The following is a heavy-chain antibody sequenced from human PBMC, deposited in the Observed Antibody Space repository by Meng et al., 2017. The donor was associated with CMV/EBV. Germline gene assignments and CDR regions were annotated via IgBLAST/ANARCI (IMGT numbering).Heavy chain of an antibody. J-gene: IGHJ6*02. CDR2: ISYDGSNK. CDR1: GFTFSSYA. D-gene: IGHD2-21*01. CDR3: AREPTEHIVVVIAILTYGMDV. Sequence: LSLTCAASGFTFSSYAMHWVRQVPGKGLEWVAVISYDGSNKYYADSVKGRFTISRDNSKNTLYLQMNSLRAKDTAVYYCAREPTEHIVVVIAILTYGMDVWGRGTTVTVSS. V-gene: IGHV3-30*04.